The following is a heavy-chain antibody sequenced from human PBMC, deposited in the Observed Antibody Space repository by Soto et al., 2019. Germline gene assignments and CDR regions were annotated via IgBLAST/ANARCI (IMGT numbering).Heavy chain of an antibody. V-gene: IGHV4-59*01. Sequence: SETLSLTCTVSGGSMSSYYRSWIRQPPGKGLEWIGYIYYSGSTNYNPSLKSRVTMSVDTPKNQFSLKLSSVTAADTAVYYCARRGYGPGFPYYYGMDVWGQGTTVTVSS. D-gene: IGHD3-10*01. CDR2: IYYSGST. J-gene: IGHJ6*02. CDR3: ARRGYGPGFPYYYGMDV. CDR1: GGSMSSYY.